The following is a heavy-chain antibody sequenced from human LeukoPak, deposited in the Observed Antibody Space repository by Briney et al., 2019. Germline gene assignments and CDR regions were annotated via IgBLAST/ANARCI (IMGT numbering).Heavy chain of an antibody. Sequence: SETLSLTCTVSGGSISSYYWSWIRQPPGKGLEWIGYIYYSGSTNYNPSLKSRATISVDTSKNQFSLTLSSVTAADTAVYYCARDGATRGDAFDNWGQGTMVTVSS. J-gene: IGHJ3*02. V-gene: IGHV4-59*01. D-gene: IGHD1-26*01. CDR2: IYYSGST. CDR3: ARDGATRGDAFDN. CDR1: GGSISSYY.